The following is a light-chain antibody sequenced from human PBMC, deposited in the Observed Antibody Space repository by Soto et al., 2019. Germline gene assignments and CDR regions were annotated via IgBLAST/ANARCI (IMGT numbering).Light chain of an antibody. CDR2: SAS. CDR3: QQYGSSPST. Sequence: EIVLTQSPGTPSLPPGERVTLSCRAIRSGSGSYLAWYKQKPGRAPRVLIYSASLRATGIPDRFSGSGSGTDFSLTISRLEPEDFAVYYCQQYGSSPSTFGQGTRLEIK. J-gene: IGKJ5*01. CDR1: RSGSGSY. V-gene: IGKV3-20*01.